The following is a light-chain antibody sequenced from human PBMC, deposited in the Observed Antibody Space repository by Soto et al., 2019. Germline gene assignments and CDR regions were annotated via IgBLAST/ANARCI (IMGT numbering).Light chain of an antibody. CDR3: QQRNIWPPVT. Sequence: DIVLTQSPAIMSLSPGERATLSSRALPSVTNYLAWYQQKPGQPPRLLIYGAFNRAAGIPARFSGSGSGTDFTLHISSLEPEDSACYYGQQRNIWPPVTCGQGTRLAIK. V-gene: IGKV3-11*01. J-gene: IGKJ5*01. CDR1: PSVTNY. CDR2: GAF.